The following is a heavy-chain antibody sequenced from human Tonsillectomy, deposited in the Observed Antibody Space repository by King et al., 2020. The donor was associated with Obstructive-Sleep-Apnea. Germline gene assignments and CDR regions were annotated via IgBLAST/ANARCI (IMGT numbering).Heavy chain of an antibody. CDR2: IIPIFVTA. CDR3: ASVADPGLPWDY. J-gene: IGHJ4*02. V-gene: IGHV1-69*01. D-gene: IGHD6-19*01. Sequence: VQLVQSGAEVKKPGSSVKVSCKASGGTFSSYAISWVRQAPGQGLEWMGGIIPIFVTANYAQKFQGRVTLTADESTSTAYIELSSLRSEDTAVYYCASVADPGLPWDYWGQGTLVTVSS. CDR1: GGTFSSYA.